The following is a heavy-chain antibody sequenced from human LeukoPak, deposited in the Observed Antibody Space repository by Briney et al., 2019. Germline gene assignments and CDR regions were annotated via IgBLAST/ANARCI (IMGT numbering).Heavy chain of an antibody. Sequence: PGGSLRLSCAASGFTFSDYYMSWIRQAPGKGLEWVSYISSSGYTIYYADSMKGRFTISRDNAKNSLYLQMNSLRAEDTAVYYCARSYCSSTSFKKGSYYYYMDVWGKGTTVTVSS. V-gene: IGHV3-11*04. CDR1: GFTFSDYY. D-gene: IGHD2-2*01. J-gene: IGHJ6*03. CDR3: ARSYCSSTSFKKGSYYYYMDV. CDR2: ISSSGYTI.